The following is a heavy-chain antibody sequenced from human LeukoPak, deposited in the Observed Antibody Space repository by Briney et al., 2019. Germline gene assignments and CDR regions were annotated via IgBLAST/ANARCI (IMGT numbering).Heavy chain of an antibody. CDR1: GFTFSSYG. D-gene: IGHD6-13*01. Sequence: GGSLRLYCAASGFTFSSYGMHWVRQAPGKGLEWVAVIWYDGSNKYYADSVKGRFTISRDNAKNSLYLQMNSLRAEDTAVYYCARDLIAAASEYYYYYGMDVWGQGTTVTVSS. J-gene: IGHJ6*02. CDR3: ARDLIAAASEYYYYYGMDV. CDR2: IWYDGSNK. V-gene: IGHV3-33*08.